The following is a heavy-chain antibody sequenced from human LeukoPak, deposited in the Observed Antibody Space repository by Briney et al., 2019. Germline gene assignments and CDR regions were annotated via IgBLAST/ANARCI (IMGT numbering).Heavy chain of an antibody. CDR3: AKGFTGTTDRYYYFDY. V-gene: IGHV3-23*01. D-gene: IGHD4-17*01. Sequence: GGSLRLSCAASGFTFSSYAMSWVRQAPGKGLEWVSAISGSGGNTYFADSVKGRFTISRDNSKNTLYLQMNSLRAEDTAVYYCAKGFTGTTDRYYYFDYWGQGTLVTVSS. CDR2: ISGSGGNT. J-gene: IGHJ4*02. CDR1: GFTFSSYA.